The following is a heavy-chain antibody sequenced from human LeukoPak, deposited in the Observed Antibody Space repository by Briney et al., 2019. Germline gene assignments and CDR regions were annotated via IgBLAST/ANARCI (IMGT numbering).Heavy chain of an antibody. CDR1: GFTVSSNY. CDR3: ARVLYPPDYYGSGSYFSYYMDV. J-gene: IGHJ6*03. V-gene: IGHV3-66*02. D-gene: IGHD3-10*01. CDR2: IYSGGST. Sequence: PGGSLRLSCAASGFTVSSNYMSWVRQAPGKGLEWVSVIYSGGSTYYADSVKGRFTISRDNSKNTLYLQMNSLIAEDTAVYYCARVLYPPDYYGSGSYFSYYMDVWGKGTTVTVSS.